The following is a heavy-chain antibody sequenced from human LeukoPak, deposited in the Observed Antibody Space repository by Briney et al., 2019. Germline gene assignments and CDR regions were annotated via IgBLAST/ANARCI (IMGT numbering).Heavy chain of an antibody. CDR1: GFTFSTYT. D-gene: IGHD3-22*01. CDR3: AKAIYYYDSSGPHY. Sequence: GGSLRLSCAASGFTFSTYTMAWVRQAPGKGQEWVSAISGSGGSTYYADSVKGRFTISRDNSKNTLYLQRNSLRAEDTAVYYCAKAIYYYDSSGPHYWGQGTLVTVSS. J-gene: IGHJ4*02. CDR2: ISGSGGST. V-gene: IGHV3-23*01.